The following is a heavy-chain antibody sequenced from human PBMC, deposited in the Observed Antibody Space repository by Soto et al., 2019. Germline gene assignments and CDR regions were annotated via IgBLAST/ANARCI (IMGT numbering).Heavy chain of an antibody. CDR3: ARRGPGGRAFDL. Sequence: TSETLSLTCTVSGGSINSGAYYWSWIRHHPGKGLEWIGNIYYSGSTYYSPSLKSRITISIDTSKNQFSLNLSSVTAADTAVYYCARRGPGGRAFDLWGQGTMVT. D-gene: IGHD3-16*01. CDR2: IYYSGST. CDR1: GGSINSGAYY. J-gene: IGHJ3*01. V-gene: IGHV4-31*03.